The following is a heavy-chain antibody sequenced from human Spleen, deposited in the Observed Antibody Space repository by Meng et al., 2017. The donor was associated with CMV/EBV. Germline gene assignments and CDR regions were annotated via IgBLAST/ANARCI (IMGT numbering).Heavy chain of an antibody. D-gene: IGHD5-12*01. Sequence: GESLKISCAASGFSFSTAWMSWVRQPPGKGLEWLSYISGTSSTIYEANSVKGRFTVSRDNAKKSLYLQMNSLRAEDTAVYYCAGDLLGYSAYGVRYFDLWGRGTLVTVSS. J-gene: IGHJ2*01. CDR1: GFSFSTAW. CDR3: AGDLLGYSAYGVRYFDL. CDR2: ISGTSSTI. V-gene: IGHV3-11*01.